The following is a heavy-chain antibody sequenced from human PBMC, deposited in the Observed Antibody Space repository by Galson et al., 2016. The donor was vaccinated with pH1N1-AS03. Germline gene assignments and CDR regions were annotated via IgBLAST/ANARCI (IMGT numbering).Heavy chain of an antibody. CDR1: GFTFDAYA. CDR2: ITWDGVST. Sequence: SLRLSCAGSGFTFDAYAMHWVRQAPGKGLEWVSFITWDGVSTYYADSVRGRFTISRDSSKNSVYLQMDSLRGEDTALYYCAKDMHHRSAWEVFDSWGQGTLVTVSS. D-gene: IGHD3-3*01. J-gene: IGHJ4*02. CDR3: AKDMHHRSAWEVFDS. V-gene: IGHV3-43D*03.